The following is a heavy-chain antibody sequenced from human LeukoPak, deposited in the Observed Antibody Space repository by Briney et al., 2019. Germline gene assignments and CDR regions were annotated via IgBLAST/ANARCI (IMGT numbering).Heavy chain of an antibody. V-gene: IGHV1-24*01. CDR2: FDPEDGET. CDR3: AREANGYYYMDV. D-gene: IGHD4/OR15-4a*01. Sequence: ASVKVSCKVSGYTLTELSMHWVRQAPGKGLEWMGGFDPEDGETIYAQKFQGRVTMTRDMSTSTAYMELSSLRSEDTAVYYCAREANGYYYMDVWGKGTTVTVSS. J-gene: IGHJ6*03. CDR1: GYTLTELS.